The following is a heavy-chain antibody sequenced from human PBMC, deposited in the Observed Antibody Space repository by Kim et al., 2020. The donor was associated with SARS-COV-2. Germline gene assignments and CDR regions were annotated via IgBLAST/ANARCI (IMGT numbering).Heavy chain of an antibody. V-gene: IGHV3-23*01. CDR2: ISGSGGST. CDR3: AKDGDFNVFMPYYFDY. J-gene: IGHJ4*02. CDR1: GFTFSSYA. D-gene: IGHD3-3*01. Sequence: GGSLRLSCAASGFTFSSYAMSWVRQAPGKGLEWVSAISGSGGSTYYADSVKGRFTISRDNSKNTLYLQMNSLRAEDTAVYYCAKDGDFNVFMPYYFDYWGQGTLVTVSS.